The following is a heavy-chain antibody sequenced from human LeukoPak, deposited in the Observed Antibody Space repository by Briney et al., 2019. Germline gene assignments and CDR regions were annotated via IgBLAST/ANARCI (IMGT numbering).Heavy chain of an antibody. J-gene: IGHJ4*02. D-gene: IGHD3-10*01. V-gene: IGHV3-48*01. Sequence: GGSLRLSCAASGFTFSSYSMNWVRQAPGKGLEWVSYISSSSSTIYYADSVKGRFTISRDNAKNSLYLQMNSLRAEDTAVYYCARASLWFGDMTPFDYWGQGTLVTVSS. CDR3: ARASLWFGDMTPFDY. CDR2: ISSSSSTI. CDR1: GFTFSSYS.